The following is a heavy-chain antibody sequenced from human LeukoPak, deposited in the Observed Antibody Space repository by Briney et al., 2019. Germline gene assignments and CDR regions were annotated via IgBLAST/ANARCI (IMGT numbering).Heavy chain of an antibody. CDR2: IKQDGSEK. V-gene: IGHV3-7*01. CDR3: ARAEKVEYYDILTGYHYYYYYMDV. Sequence: PGGSLRLSCAASGFTFSSYWMSWVRQAPGKGLEWVANIKQDGSEKYHVDSVKGRFTISRDNAKNSLYLQMNSLRAEDTAVYYCARAEKVEYYDILTGYHYYYYYMDVWGKGTTVTVSS. J-gene: IGHJ6*03. D-gene: IGHD3-9*01. CDR1: GFTFSSYW.